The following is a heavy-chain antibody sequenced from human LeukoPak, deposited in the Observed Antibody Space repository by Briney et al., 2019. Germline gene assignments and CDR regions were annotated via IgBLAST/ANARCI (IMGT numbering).Heavy chain of an antibody. V-gene: IGHV4-39*01. CDR3: ARGTYNSGYYEFDY. Sequence: SETLSLTCIVSSGSISSSNYYWGWIRQPPGKGLEWIGNIYYSGRTDYNPSLKSRVIISVDTSKNQFSLKLSSVTAADTAVYYCARGTYNSGYYEFDYWGQGTLVTVSS. J-gene: IGHJ4*02. CDR2: IYYSGRT. CDR1: SGSISSSNYY. D-gene: IGHD5-12*01.